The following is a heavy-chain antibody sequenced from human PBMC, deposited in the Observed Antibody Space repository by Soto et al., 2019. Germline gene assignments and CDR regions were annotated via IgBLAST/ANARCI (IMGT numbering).Heavy chain of an antibody. CDR2: ISYDGSNK. J-gene: IGHJ4*02. CDR1: GFTFSSYA. D-gene: IGHD3-22*01. Sequence: QVQLVESGGGVVQPGRSLRLSCAASGFTFSSYAMHWVRQAPGKGLEWVAVISYDGSNKYYADSVKGRFTISRDNSKNTLYLQMNSLRAEDAAAYYCARDSCSGYSYYVDYWGQGTLVTVSS. CDR3: ARDSCSGYSYYVDY. V-gene: IGHV3-30-3*01.